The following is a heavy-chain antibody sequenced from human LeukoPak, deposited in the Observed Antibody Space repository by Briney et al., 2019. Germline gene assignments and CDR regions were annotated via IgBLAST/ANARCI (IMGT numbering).Heavy chain of an antibody. J-gene: IGHJ3*02. CDR2: IYYSGST. CDR3: AKGLLRFLEWLLLAVDAFDI. CDR1: GGSISSYY. D-gene: IGHD3-3*01. V-gene: IGHV4-59*01. Sequence: SETLSLTCTVSGGSISSYYWSWILQPPGKGLMWVGYIYYSGSTNYNPSLKSRVTISVDTSKNQISLKLSSVTAADTAVYYCAKGLLRFLEWLLLAVDAFDIWGQGTMVTVSS.